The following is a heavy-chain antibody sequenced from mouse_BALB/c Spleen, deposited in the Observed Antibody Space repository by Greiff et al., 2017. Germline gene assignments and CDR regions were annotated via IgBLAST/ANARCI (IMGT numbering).Heavy chain of an antibody. CDR1: GYTLTEYI. V-gene: IGHV1-62-2*01. D-gene: IGHD2-4*01. CDR3: ARHGLYYDYDAFAY. CDR2: FYPGSGSI. J-gene: IGHJ3*01. Sequence: VQGVGSGAELVKPGASVKLSCKASGYTLTEYIIHWVKQRSGQGLEWIGWFYPGSGSIKYNEKFKDKATLTADKSSSTVYMELSRLTSEDSAVYFCARHGLYYDYDAFAYWGQGTLVTVSA.